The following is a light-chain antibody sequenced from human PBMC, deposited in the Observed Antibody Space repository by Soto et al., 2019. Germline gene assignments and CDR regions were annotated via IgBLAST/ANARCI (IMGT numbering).Light chain of an antibody. J-gene: IGKJ5*01. V-gene: IGKV1-5*01. CDR1: QTISRW. CDR2: DAS. Sequence: DIQLTQTPSTLSASVGDEVTITCRASQTISRWLAWYQQKPGRAPKLLIYDASTLESGVPSRFSGSGSETEFTLTNIRLHPDDLATYFCHSMAFGQGTRLEIK. CDR3: HSMA.